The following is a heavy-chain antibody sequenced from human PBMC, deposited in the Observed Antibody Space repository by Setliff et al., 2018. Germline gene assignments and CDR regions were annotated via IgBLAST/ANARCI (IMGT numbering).Heavy chain of an antibody. CDR3: ARHKSNGSGSYPSLYMDV. CDR2: IYYSGST. J-gene: IGHJ6*03. V-gene: IGHV4-59*01. CDR1: GGSISSYY. D-gene: IGHD3-10*01. Sequence: PSETLSLTCTVSGGSISSYYWSWIRQPPGKGLEWIGYIYYSGSTNYNPSLKSRVTISVYTSKNQFSLKLSSVTAADTAVYYCARHKSNGSGSYPSLYMDVWGKGIMVTVSS.